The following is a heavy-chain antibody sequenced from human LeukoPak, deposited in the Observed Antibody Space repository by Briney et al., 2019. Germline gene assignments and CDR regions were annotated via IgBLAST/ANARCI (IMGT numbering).Heavy chain of an antibody. J-gene: IGHJ6*03. CDR1: GYTFTSYG. CDR2: ISAYNGNT. Sequence: ASVKVSCKASGYTFTSYGISWVRQAPGQGLEWMGWISAYNGNTNYAQKLQGRVTMTTDTSTSTAYMELRSLRSDDTAVYYCARDRKGIVVVVAATSMDVWGKGTTVTVSS. D-gene: IGHD2-15*01. CDR3: ARDRKGIVVVVAATSMDV. V-gene: IGHV1-18*01.